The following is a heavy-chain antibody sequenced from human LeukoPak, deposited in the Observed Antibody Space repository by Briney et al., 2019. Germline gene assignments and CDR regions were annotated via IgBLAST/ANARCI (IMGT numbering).Heavy chain of an antibody. CDR3: ARTGNYFLDY. V-gene: IGHV4-4*02. CDR1: GASINRGNW. Sequence: PSGTLSLTCAVSGASINRGNWWSWVRQPPGKGLEWIGEIDRSGTTNYNPSPKSRVAILVDKSRNQFSLTLISVTAADTAIYYCARTGNYFLDYWGQGTLVTVSS. D-gene: IGHD2/OR15-2a*01. CDR2: IDRSGTT. J-gene: IGHJ4*02.